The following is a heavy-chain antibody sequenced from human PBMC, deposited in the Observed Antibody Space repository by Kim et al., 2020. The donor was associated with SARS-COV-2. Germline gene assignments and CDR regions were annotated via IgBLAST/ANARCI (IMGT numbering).Heavy chain of an antibody. V-gene: IGHV3-30-3*01. CDR2: ISYDGSNK. Sequence: GGSLRLSCAASGFTFSSYAMHWVRQAPGKGLEWVAVISYDGSNKYYADSVKGRFTISRDNSKNTLYLQMNSLRAEDTAVYYCARTTEGYCSSTSCYGDAFDIWGQATMVTVSS. D-gene: IGHD2-2*01. CDR3: ARTTEGYCSSTSCYGDAFDI. CDR1: GFTFSSYA. J-gene: IGHJ3*02.